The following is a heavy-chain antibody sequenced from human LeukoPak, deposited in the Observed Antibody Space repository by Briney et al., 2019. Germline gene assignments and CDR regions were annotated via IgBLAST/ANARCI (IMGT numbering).Heavy chain of an antibody. D-gene: IGHD3-10*01. J-gene: IGHJ6*03. CDR2: INYSGST. CDR3: ARGRTVRGVIKFYYYMDV. CDR1: GGSFSGYY. Sequence: SETLSLTCGVYGGSFSGYYWSWIRQPPGKGLEWIGEINYSGSTNYNPSLKSRVTISVDTSKKQFSLRLSSVTAADTAVYYCARGRTVRGVIKFYYYMDVWGKGTTVTVSS. V-gene: IGHV4-34*01.